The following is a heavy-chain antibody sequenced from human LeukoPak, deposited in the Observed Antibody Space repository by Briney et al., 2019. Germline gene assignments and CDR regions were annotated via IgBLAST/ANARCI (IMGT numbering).Heavy chain of an antibody. CDR3: ARISLGAIWGYYYGMDV. D-gene: IGHD1-26*01. CDR1: VGTFSSYS. Sequence: ASVKVSCKASVGTFSSYSISWVRQAPGQGLEWMGGIIPIFDTADYAQKFQGRVTITADESTSTAYMELSSLRSEDTAVFYCARISLGAIWGYYYGMDVWGQGTTVTVSS. CDR2: IIPIFDTA. J-gene: IGHJ6*02. V-gene: IGHV1-69*13.